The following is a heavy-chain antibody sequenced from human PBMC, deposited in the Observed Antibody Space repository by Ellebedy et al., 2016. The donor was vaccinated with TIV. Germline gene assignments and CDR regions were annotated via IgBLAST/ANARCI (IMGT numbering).Heavy chain of an antibody. Sequence: PGGSLRLSCAASGFSISSHRMHWVRQAAGKGLVWVSHINSDGSDTSYADSVKGRFIISRDNAENTLDLQMSSLRAEDTALYYCARHSGGHGFDIWGQGTMVTVSP. CDR2: INSDGSDT. V-gene: IGHV3-74*01. D-gene: IGHD2-21*01. CDR3: ARHSGGHGFDI. J-gene: IGHJ3*02. CDR1: GFSISSHR.